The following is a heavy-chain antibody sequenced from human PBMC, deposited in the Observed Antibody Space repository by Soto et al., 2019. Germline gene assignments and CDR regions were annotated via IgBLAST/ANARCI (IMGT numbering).Heavy chain of an antibody. J-gene: IGHJ5*02. D-gene: IGHD3-3*01. CDR3: AREVEYWFDL. Sequence: GSLRLSCAASGFSCSDYYMSWIRQAPGKGLEWVSYISSSDSSSGSTEYYADSVKGRFTISRDNAKNSLYLHMNSLRAEDTAVYYCAREVEYWFDLWGQGTLVTVSS. V-gene: IGHV3-11*01. CDR1: GFSCSDYY. CDR2: ISSSDSSSGSTE.